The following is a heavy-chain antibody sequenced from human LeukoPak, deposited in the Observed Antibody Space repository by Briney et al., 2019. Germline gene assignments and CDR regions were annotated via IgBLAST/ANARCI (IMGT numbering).Heavy chain of an antibody. Sequence: GASVKVSCKASGYTFTGYYMHWVRQAPGQGLEWMGWINPNSGGTNYAQKFQGRVTMTRDTSISTAYMELSRLRSDDTAVYYCASGYCTNGVCPGMDVWGQGTTVTVSS. J-gene: IGHJ6*02. CDR3: ASGYCTNGVCPGMDV. D-gene: IGHD2-8*01. CDR1: GYTFTGYY. CDR2: INPNSGGT. V-gene: IGHV1-2*02.